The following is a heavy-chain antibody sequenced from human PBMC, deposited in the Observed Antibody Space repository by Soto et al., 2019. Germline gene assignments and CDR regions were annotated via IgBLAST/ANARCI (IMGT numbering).Heavy chain of an antibody. Sequence: GGSLRLSCLPSGFTFSNHAMSWVRQAPGTGLEWVSAIVSGGGKTYYADSVKGRFTISRDNSMNTLYLQMDSLRAEDTAVYYCAKDMVGLVPAAPSLQYYYYYGMDVWGQGTTVTVSS. D-gene: IGHD2-2*01. J-gene: IGHJ6*02. CDR3: AKDMVGLVPAAPSLQYYYYYGMDV. CDR2: IVSGGGKT. V-gene: IGHV3-23*01. CDR1: GFTFSNHA.